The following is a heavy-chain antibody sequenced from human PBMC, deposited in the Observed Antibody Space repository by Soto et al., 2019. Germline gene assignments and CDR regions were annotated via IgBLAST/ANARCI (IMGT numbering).Heavy chain of an antibody. V-gene: IGHV3-66*01. Sequence: EVQLVESGGGLVQPGGSLRLSCAASGFTVSSNAMSWVRQAPGKGLEWVSVIHSGGSTYYADSVKGRFTISRDNSKNTRFFQMNGLRAEDTALYYGARGVAPGTSAPDYWGQGTLVIVSS. CDR1: GFTVSSNA. CDR3: ARGVAPGTSAPDY. CDR2: IHSGGST. D-gene: IGHD6-13*01. J-gene: IGHJ4*02.